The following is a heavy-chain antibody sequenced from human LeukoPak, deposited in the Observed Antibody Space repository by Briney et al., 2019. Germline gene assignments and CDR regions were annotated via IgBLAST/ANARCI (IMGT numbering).Heavy chain of an antibody. CDR2: ICIAGDT. CDR3: AREVYDSSGYPPPPKYGMDV. CDR1: GFTFSSYD. J-gene: IGHJ6*02. V-gene: IGHV3-13*04. Sequence: PGGSLRLSCAPSGFTFSSYDMHWVRQATGKGLEWVSAICIAGDTYYPGSVKGRFTISRENAKNSLYLQMNSLRAGDTAVYYCAREVYDSSGYPPPPKYGMDVWGQGTTVTVSS. D-gene: IGHD3-22*01.